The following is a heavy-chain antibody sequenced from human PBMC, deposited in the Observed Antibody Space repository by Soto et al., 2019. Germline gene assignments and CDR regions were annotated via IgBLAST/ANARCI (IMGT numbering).Heavy chain of an antibody. CDR2: LSHDGGNI. Sequence: GESLKISCVAPDFSFTHHAMTWVRLPPGKGLQWVAALSHDGGNIYYRDSVRGRFTISGDNSKNTLYLQMHSLKAEDTAVYFCAKQMGTWVDTAIDFWGQGTQVTVSS. J-gene: IGHJ4*02. CDR3: AKQMGTWVDTAIDF. D-gene: IGHD1-1*01. CDR1: DFSFTHHA. V-gene: IGHV3-23*01.